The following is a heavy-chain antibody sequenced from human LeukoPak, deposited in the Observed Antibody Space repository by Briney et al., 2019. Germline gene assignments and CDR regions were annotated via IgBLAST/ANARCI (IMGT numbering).Heavy chain of an antibody. D-gene: IGHD3-3*01. CDR1: EYIFTGYY. V-gene: IGHV1-2*06. Sequence: ASVKVSCKASEYIFTGYYMHWVRQAPGQGLEWMGRINPNNGATNYAQKFQGRVTITGDTSINTAYMELSRLRSDDTAVYYCAREAPRLEWLSNPDYYYYYGMDVWGQGTTVTVSS. CDR3: AREAPRLEWLSNPDYYYYYGMDV. J-gene: IGHJ6*02. CDR2: INPNNGAT.